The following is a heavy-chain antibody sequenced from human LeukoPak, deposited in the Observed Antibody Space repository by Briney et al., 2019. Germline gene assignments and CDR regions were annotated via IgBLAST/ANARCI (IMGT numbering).Heavy chain of an antibody. V-gene: IGHV1-18*01. CDR3: ARGRRVAAFDY. J-gene: IGHJ4*02. CDR1: GYTFTSYG. Sequence: GASVKLSCKASGYTFTSYGISWVRQAPGQGLEWMGWISAYNGNTNYAQKLQGRVTMTKDTSTSTDYMEMRSLRSDDTAVYYCARGRRVAAFDYWGQGTLVTVSS. CDR2: ISAYNGNT. D-gene: IGHD2-15*01.